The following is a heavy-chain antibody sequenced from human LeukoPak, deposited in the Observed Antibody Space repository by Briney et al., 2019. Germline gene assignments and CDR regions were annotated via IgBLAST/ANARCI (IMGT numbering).Heavy chain of an antibody. Sequence: GGSLRLSCEASGFRFDDHGMSWVRQASGKGLEWVSGINWNGASTGYGDSVKGRFTISRDNAKNSLYLQMNSLRAEDTALYYCAGGDRNGWYFDYWGQGVLVTVSS. D-gene: IGHD6-19*01. V-gene: IGHV3-20*04. CDR1: GFRFDDHG. CDR2: INWNGAST. J-gene: IGHJ4*02. CDR3: AGGDRNGWYFDY.